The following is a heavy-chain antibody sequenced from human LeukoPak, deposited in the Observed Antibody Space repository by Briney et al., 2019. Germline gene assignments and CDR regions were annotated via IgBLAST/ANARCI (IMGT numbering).Heavy chain of an antibody. CDR1: GFTFSSNS. V-gene: IGHV3-48*02. J-gene: IGHJ4*02. CDR3: ARDPGLDI. Sequence: PGGSLRLSCEASGFTFSSNSMNWVRQAPGAGLEWISFISGSGSAMYYADSVKGQFTISRDNAKNSLYLQMNSLRDDDTAVYYCARDPGLDIWGQGTLVTVSS. CDR2: ISGSGSAM.